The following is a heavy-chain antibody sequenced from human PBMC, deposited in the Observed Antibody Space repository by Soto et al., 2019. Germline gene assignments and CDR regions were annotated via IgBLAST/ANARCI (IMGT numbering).Heavy chain of an antibody. Sequence: GGSLRLSCAASGFTFSSYGMHWVRQAPGKGLEWVAVISYDGSNKYYADSVKGRFTISRDNSKNTLYLQMSSLRAEDTAVYYCVKDGSSGWPYYYGMDVWGQGTTVTVSS. D-gene: IGHD6-19*01. J-gene: IGHJ6*02. CDR3: VKDGSSGWPYYYGMDV. CDR1: GFTFSSYG. CDR2: ISYDGSNK. V-gene: IGHV3-30*18.